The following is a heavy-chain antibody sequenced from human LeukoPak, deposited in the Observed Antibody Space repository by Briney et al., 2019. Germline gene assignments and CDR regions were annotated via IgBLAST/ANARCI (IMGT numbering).Heavy chain of an antibody. V-gene: IGHV4-34*01. CDR2: INHSGST. D-gene: IGHD6-13*01. CDR1: GGSFSGYY. CDR3: ARGAGYSSPNWFDP. Sequence: PSETLSLTCAVYGGSFSGYYWSWIRQPPGKGLEWIGEINHSGSTNYNPSLKSRVTISVDTSKNQFSLKLSSVTAADTAVYYRARGAGYSSPNWFDPWGQGTLVTVSS. J-gene: IGHJ5*02.